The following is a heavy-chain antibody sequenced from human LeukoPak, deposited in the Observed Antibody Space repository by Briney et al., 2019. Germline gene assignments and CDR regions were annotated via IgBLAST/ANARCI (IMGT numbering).Heavy chain of an antibody. CDR3: ARGGPVRGVIITRWFDP. CDR2: INHSGST. J-gene: IGHJ5*02. CDR1: GASFSGYY. V-gene: IGHV4-34*01. D-gene: IGHD3-10*01. Sequence: PSETLSLTCAVYGASFSGYYWSWIRQPPGKGLEWIGEINHSGSTNYNPSLKSRVTISVDTSKNQFSLKLSSVTAADTAVYYCARGGPVRGVIITRWFDPWGQGTLVTVSS.